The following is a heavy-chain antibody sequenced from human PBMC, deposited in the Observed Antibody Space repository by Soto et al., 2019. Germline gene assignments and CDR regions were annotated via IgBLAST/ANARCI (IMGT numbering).Heavy chain of an antibody. CDR2: INPNGGST. J-gene: IGHJ4*02. CDR3: ARDLTSGDY. V-gene: IGHV1-46*01. Sequence: QVQLVQSGAEVKNPGASEKLSCKASGYIFTNYYIHWVRQAPGQGLEWMAIINPNGGSTNYAQEFQDRVTLARDTFTNTVYMELSSLRSEDTAIYYCARDLTSGDYWGQGTLVTVSS. CDR1: GYIFTNYY. D-gene: IGHD7-27*01.